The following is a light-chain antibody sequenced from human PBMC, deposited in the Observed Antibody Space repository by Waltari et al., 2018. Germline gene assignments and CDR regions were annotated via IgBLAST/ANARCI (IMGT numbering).Light chain of an antibody. CDR1: QDICKS. V-gene: IGKV1-16*02. CDR3: QQLKSYPLT. CDR2: YAY. J-gene: IGKJ4*01. Sequence: DIQLTPSPSSLSASVGDRVTITCRASQDICKSLAWFQQKPGKAPKSLISYAYTLQSGGPSKFTGSGSGTDFTFTISSLQPEDYGTYYCQQLKSYPLTFGGGTKVEIK.